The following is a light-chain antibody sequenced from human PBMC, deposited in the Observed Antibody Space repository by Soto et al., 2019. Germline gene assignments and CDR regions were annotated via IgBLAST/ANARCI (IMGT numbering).Light chain of an antibody. J-gene: IGKJ5*01. Sequence: IVWMQSAGTLSFSPGARVRLSCSARQSVSSSYVAWDQQNPGQDPRLLFYGAPRTAPGMPARFSGRGCGRDFTPTTSRLQHEDFGVYYCQQYGSSPYTFGQGTRLAIK. CDR2: GAP. V-gene: IGKV3-20*01. CDR3: QQYGSSPYT. CDR1: QSVSSSY.